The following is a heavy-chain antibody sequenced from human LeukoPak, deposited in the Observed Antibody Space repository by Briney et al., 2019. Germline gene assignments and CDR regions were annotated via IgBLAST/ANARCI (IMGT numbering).Heavy chain of an antibody. D-gene: IGHD5-12*01. CDR2: ISSSSSYI. Sequence: GGSLRLSCAASGFTFSSYSMNWVRQAPGKGLEWVSSISSSSSYIYYADSVKGRFTISRDNAKNSLYLQMNSLRAEDTAVYYCARDFGAGGYESYCFDYWGQGTLVTVSS. CDR3: ARDFGAGGYESYCFDY. J-gene: IGHJ4*02. CDR1: GFTFSSYS. V-gene: IGHV3-21*01.